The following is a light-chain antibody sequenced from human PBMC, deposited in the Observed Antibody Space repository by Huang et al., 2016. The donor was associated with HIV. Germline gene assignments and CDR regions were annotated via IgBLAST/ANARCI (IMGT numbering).Light chain of an antibody. Sequence: IQLTQSPSSLSASVGDRVTITCRASQDVSSYISWYQQKPRKVPKVLIFAASTLETGVPSIFSGSRSVTNFTLTISGLQSEDFATFYCQQVHTYPLSFGGGTRVEIK. CDR1: QDVSSY. V-gene: IGKV1-9*01. CDR2: AAS. J-gene: IGKJ4*01. CDR3: QQVHTYPLS.